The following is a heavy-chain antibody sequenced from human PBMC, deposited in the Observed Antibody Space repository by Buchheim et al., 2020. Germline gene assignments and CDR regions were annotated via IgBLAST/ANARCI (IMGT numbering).Heavy chain of an antibody. J-gene: IGHJ4*02. CDR1: GFTFSSYA. V-gene: IGHV3-23*01. CDR3: AKVGSSWYLSDY. CDR2: ISGSGVST. Sequence: EVQLLESGGGLVQPGESLRLSCAASGFTFSSYAMSWVRQAPGKGLEWVSSISGSGVSTYYADSVKGRFTISRDNSKNTLYLQMNSLSAEDTAVYDCAKVGSSWYLSDYWGQGTL. D-gene: IGHD6-13*01.